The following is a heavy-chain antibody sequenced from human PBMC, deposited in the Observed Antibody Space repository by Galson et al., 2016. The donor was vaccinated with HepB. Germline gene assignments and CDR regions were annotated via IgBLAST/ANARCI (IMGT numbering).Heavy chain of an antibody. V-gene: IGHV3-11*01. CDR2: IAGSGRPI. J-gene: IGHJ4*02. CDR3: AGGGGFSVGAYFDS. Sequence: SLRLSCAASTFTFSDYSMSWIRQAPGRGLEWISYIAGSGRPIYYADSVKGRFTISRDNAKDSLYLQMNSLRAEDTAVYYCAGGGGFSVGAYFDSWGQGTLVTVSS. CDR1: TFTFSDYS. D-gene: IGHD3-16*01.